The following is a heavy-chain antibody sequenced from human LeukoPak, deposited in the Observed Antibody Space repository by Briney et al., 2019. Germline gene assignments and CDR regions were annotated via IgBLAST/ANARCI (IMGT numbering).Heavy chain of an antibody. CDR3: ARGGLGYYDSSGYSDFDY. J-gene: IGHJ4*02. Sequence: PGGSLRLSCAASGFIFSTYAMHWVRQAPGKGLEWVAVISYEGSNKYYADSVKGRFTISRDNSKNTLYLQMNSLRAEDTAVYYCARGGLGYYDSSGYSDFDYWGQGTLVTVSS. CDR1: GFIFSTYA. CDR2: ISYEGSNK. D-gene: IGHD3-22*01. V-gene: IGHV3-30-3*01.